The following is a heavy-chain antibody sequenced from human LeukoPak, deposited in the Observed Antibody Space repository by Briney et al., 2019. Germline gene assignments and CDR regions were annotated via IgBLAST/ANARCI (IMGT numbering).Heavy chain of an antibody. Sequence: PGGSLRLSCAASGFTFSSYSMNWVRQAPGKGLEWVSSISSSSSYIYYADSVKGRFTISRDNAKNSLYLQMNSLRAEDTAVYYCAREHLIAVAGGSFGYWGQGTLVTVSS. D-gene: IGHD6-19*01. CDR1: GFTFSSYS. V-gene: IGHV3-21*01. J-gene: IGHJ4*02. CDR2: ISSSSSYI. CDR3: AREHLIAVAGGSFGY.